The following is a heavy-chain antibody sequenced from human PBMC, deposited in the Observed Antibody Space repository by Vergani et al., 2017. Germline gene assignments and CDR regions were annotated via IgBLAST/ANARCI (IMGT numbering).Heavy chain of an antibody. CDR3: AKDISEDRGHGYYTPGGIDY. CDR2: ISWDGGGT. V-gene: IGHV3-43D*03. Sequence: EVQLVESGGVVVQPGESLRLSCAAYGFTFADYAMHWVRQAPGKGLEWVSLISWDGGGTFYADSVKGRFTMSRDNSKKSLYLQMNSLRTEDTALYYCAKDISEDRGHGYYTPGGIDYWGQGSLVTVSS. CDR1: GFTFADYA. D-gene: IGHD1-26*01. J-gene: IGHJ4*02.